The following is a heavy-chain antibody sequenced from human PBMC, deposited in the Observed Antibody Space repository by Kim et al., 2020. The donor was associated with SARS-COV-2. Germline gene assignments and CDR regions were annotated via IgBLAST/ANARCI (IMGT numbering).Heavy chain of an antibody. CDR1: GFSFSSYE. CDR2: ISSIGSTI. CDR3: ARWGYCSGGRCYNYFDY. Sequence: GGSLRLSCAASGFSFSSYEMNWVRQAPGKGLEWVSYISSIGSTIYYADSVKGRFTISRDNAKNSLYLRMSSLRAEDTAVYYCARWGYCSGGRCYNYFDYWGQGTLVTVSS. V-gene: IGHV3-48*03. D-gene: IGHD2-15*01. J-gene: IGHJ4*02.